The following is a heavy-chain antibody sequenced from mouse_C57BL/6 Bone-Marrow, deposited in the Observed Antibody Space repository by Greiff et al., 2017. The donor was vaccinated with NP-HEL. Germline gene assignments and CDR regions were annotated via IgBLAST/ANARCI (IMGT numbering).Heavy chain of an antibody. J-gene: IGHJ2*01. V-gene: IGHV1-69*01. CDR3: ARWRRYGSSNGDY. CDR2: IDPSDSYT. CDR1: GYTFTSYW. D-gene: IGHD1-1*01. Sequence: VQLQQSGAELVMPGASVKLSCKASGYTFTSYWMHWVKQRPGQGLEWIGEIDPSDSYTNYNQKFKGKSTLTVDKSSSAAYMQLSSLTSEDSAVYYCARWRRYGSSNGDYWGQGTTLTVSS.